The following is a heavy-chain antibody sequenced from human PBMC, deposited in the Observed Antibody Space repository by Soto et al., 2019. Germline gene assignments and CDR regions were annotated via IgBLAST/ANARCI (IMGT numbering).Heavy chain of an antibody. CDR1: GGSFTSNNW. V-gene: IGHV4-4*02. CDR2: IYRTGST. D-gene: IGHD1-7*01. CDR3: ASRDPGTSVDY. Sequence: SETLSLTCAVSGGSFTSNNWWTWVRQPPGQGLEWIGEIYRTGSTNYNPSLKSRVTTSLDKSGNQFSLKVTSLTAADTAVYYCASRDPGTSVDYWGQGTLVTVSS. J-gene: IGHJ4*02.